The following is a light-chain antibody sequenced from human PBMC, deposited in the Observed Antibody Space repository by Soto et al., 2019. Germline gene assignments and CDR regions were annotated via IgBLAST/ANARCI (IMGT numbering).Light chain of an antibody. CDR2: EVR. CDR3: CSSAPESTYV. CDR1: SSDIGSYNY. J-gene: IGLJ1*01. V-gene: IGLV2-14*01. Sequence: QSVLTQPASVSGSPGQSITISCTVTSSDIGSYNYVAWYQQFPGKTPKLIIYEVRNRPSGVSFRFSGSKSGNTASLTISGLQAEDEADYFCCSSAPESTYVFGTGTKVTVL.